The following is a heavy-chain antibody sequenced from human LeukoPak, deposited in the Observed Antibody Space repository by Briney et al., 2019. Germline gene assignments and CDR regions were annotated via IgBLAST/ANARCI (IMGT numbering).Heavy chain of an antibody. Sequence: SETLSLTCAVYGGSFSGYYWSWIRQPPGKGLEWIAYISDIGSINYNPSLKSRVTISLDTSKNQFSLKLSSVTAADTAVYYCAGHHPRNTVDFWGQGTLVAVSS. D-gene: IGHD2/OR15-2a*01. CDR2: ISDIGSI. CDR3: AGHHPRNTVDF. J-gene: IGHJ4*02. V-gene: IGHV4-59*08. CDR1: GGSFSGYY.